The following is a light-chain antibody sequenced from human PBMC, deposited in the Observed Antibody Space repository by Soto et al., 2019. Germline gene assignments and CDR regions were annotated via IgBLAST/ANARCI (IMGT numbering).Light chain of an antibody. CDR1: SSDVGGYNY. CDR3: SSYTTSGTHVI. CDR2: EVS. J-gene: IGLJ2*01. V-gene: IGLV2-14*01. Sequence: QSALTQPASVSGSPGQSITISCTGTSSDVGGYNYVSWYQQHPGKAPKLMINEVSNRPSGVSNRFSGSKSGNTASLTISGLQAEDEAEYYCSSYTTSGTHVIFGGGTKVTVL.